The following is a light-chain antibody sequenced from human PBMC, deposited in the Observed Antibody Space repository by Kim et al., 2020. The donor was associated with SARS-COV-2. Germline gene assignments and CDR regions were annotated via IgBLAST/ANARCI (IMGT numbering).Light chain of an antibody. CDR2: GKN. Sequence: SSELTQDPAVSVALGQTVRITCQGDSLRSYYATWYQQKPGQAPLLVIYGKNNRPSGIPDRFSGSSSGNTASLTITGTQAGDEADYYCNSRDRNNNVLFGG. V-gene: IGLV3-19*01. J-gene: IGLJ2*01. CDR1: SLRSYY. CDR3: NSRDRNNNVL.